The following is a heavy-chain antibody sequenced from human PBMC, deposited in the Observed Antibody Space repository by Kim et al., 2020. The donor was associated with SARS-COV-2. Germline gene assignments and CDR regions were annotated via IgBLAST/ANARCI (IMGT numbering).Heavy chain of an antibody. Sequence: GGSLRLSCAASGFTVSSNYMSWVRQAPGKGLEWVSVIYSGGSTYYADSVKGRFTISRDNSKNTLYLQMNSLRAEDTAVYYCARDLVTAGFDYWGQGTLVTVSS. V-gene: IGHV3-53*01. CDR2: IYSGGST. D-gene: IGHD2-21*02. J-gene: IGHJ4*02. CDR1: GFTVSSNY. CDR3: ARDLVTAGFDY.